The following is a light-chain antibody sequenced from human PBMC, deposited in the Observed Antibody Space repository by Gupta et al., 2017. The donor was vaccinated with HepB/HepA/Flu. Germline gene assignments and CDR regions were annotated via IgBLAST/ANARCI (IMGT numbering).Light chain of an antibody. CDR1: SSNIGNDN. Sequence: QPVLTPPPSASGTPGQRVTISCSGSSSNIGNDNAYWYQQLPGTAPKLLIYNDNRRPSGVPDRFSGSKSGTTASLAISGLRSEDEADYYCVGWDASLSGYVFGAGTKVTVL. V-gene: IGLV1-47*02. J-gene: IGLJ1*01. CDR3: VGWDASLSGYV. CDR2: NDN.